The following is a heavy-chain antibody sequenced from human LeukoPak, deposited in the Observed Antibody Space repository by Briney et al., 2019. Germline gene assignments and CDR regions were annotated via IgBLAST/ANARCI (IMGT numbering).Heavy chain of an antibody. D-gene: IGHD6-13*01. Sequence: GGSLRLSCAASGFTFSGYWMSWIRQAPGKGLEWVANIKQDGSEKYYVGSVKGRFTISRDNAKNSLYLQMNSLRAEDTAVYYCARDSSSWYVWFGYYGMDVWGQGTTVTVSS. CDR2: IKQDGSEK. CDR1: GFTFSGYW. V-gene: IGHV3-7*03. J-gene: IGHJ6*02. CDR3: ARDSSSWYVWFGYYGMDV.